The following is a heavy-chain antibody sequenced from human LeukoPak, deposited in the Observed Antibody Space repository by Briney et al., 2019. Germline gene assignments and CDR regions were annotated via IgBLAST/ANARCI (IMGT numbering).Heavy chain of an antibody. D-gene: IGHD3-16*01. CDR3: ARSAGEIYYYYGMDV. CDR2: INQDGSEM. CDR1: GFTLSSYW. V-gene: IGHV3-7*04. Sequence: GGSLRLSCAASGFTLSSYWMTWVRHAPGKGLQWVANINQDGSEMYYVDSVKGRFTISRDNAKNSLYLQMNSLRAEDTAVYYCARSAGEIYYYYGMDVWGQGTMVTVSS. J-gene: IGHJ6*02.